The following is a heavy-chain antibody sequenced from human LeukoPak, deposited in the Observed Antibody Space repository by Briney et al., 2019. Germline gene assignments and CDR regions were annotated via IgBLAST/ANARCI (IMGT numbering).Heavy chain of an antibody. Sequence: GASVKVSCKAFGYSFTGYHLHWVRQAPRQGLEWMGWVNPKTGGTNYARKFQGRVTMTRDTSINTVNMELSRLTSDDTAVYYSAREFSSKLEWLAYVTGDDAFDVWGQGTMITVS. D-gene: IGHD3-3*01. CDR2: VNPKTGGT. CDR3: AREFSSKLEWLAYVTGDDAFDV. V-gene: IGHV1-2*02. J-gene: IGHJ3*01. CDR1: GYSFTGYH.